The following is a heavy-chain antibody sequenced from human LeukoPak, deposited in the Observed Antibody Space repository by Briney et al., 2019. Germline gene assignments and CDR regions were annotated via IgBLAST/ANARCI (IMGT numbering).Heavy chain of an antibody. V-gene: IGHV4-4*02. CDR2: IYDSGST. CDR3: ARVKGYSSSWPRTHFDL. J-gene: IGHJ2*01. D-gene: IGHD6-13*01. CDR1: GGSISSSSW. Sequence: SGTLSPTCAVSGGSISSSSWWSWVRQAPGKGPEWIGEIYDSGSTNYNPSLKSRVTISVDKSKNQFSLKLSSVTAADTAVYYCARVKGYSSSWPRTHFDLWGRGTLVTVSS.